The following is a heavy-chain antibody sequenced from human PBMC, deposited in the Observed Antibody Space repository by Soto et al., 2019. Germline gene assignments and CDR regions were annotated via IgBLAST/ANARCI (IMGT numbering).Heavy chain of an antibody. V-gene: IGHV1-69*13. CDR1: GGTFSSYA. CDR2: IIPIFGTA. D-gene: IGHD3-22*01. CDR3: ARGTTYYYDSSGYP. J-gene: IGHJ5*02. Sequence: SVKVSCKASGGTFSSYAISWVRQAPGQGLEWMGGIIPIFGTANYAQKFQGRVTITADESTSTAYMELSSLRSEDTAVYYCARGTTYYYDSSGYPWGQRTLVTVSS.